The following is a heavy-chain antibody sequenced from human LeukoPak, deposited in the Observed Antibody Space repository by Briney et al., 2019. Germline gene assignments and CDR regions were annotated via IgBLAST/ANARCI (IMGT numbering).Heavy chain of an antibody. V-gene: IGHV3-33*01. Sequence: GGSLRLSCAASGFTFSSYGMHWVRQAPGKGLEWVAVIWYDGSSKYYADSVKGRFTISRDNSKNTLYLQMNSLRAEDTAVYYCARGYYGDYLFEYWGQGTLVTVSS. CDR1: GFTFSSYG. CDR2: IWYDGSSK. D-gene: IGHD4-17*01. J-gene: IGHJ4*02. CDR3: ARGYYGDYLFEY.